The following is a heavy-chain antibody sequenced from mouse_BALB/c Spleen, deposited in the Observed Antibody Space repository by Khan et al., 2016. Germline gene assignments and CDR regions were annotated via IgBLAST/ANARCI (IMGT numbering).Heavy chain of an antibody. CDR3: ARDYRYLDY. D-gene: IGHD2-14*01. CDR1: GYTFTDYS. CDR2: INTETGEP. J-gene: IGHJ2*01. Sequence: QIQLVQSGPELKKPGETVKISCKASGYTFTDYSMHWVKQAPGKGLKWMGWINTETGEPTYADAFKGRFAFSLESSASTAYLQINNLKNEDTATYFCARDYRYLDYWGQGTTLTVSS. V-gene: IGHV9-2-1*01.